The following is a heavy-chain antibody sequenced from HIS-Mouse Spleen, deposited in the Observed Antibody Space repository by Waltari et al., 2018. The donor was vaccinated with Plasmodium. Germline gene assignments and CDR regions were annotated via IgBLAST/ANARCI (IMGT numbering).Heavy chain of an antibody. V-gene: IGHV4-34*01. D-gene: IGHD2-15*01. CDR2: INHSGST. J-gene: IGHJ4*01. CDR1: GGSFRGYY. Sequence: QVQLQQWGAGLLKPSETLSLTCAVYGGSFRGYYWSWIRQPPGKGLEWIGEINHSGSTNYNPSLKSRVTISVDTSKNQFSLKLSSVTAADTAVYYCARGVGYCSGGSCDHYFDYWGQERWSPSPQ. CDR3: ARGVGYCSGGSCDHYFDY.